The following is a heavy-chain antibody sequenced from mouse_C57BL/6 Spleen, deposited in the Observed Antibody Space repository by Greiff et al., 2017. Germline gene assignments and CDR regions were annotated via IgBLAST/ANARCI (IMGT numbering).Heavy chain of an antibody. Sequence: EVKLVESGPGLAKPSQSLSLTCSVTGYSITSGYYWNWIRQFPGNQLEWMGYISYDGSNNYNPSLKNRISFTRDTSKNPSFLKLNSVTTKDTATYFYARVSLQAKDNWGQGTSVTVSS. D-gene: IGHD2-1*01. J-gene: IGHJ4*01. CDR1: GYSITSGYY. V-gene: IGHV3-6*01. CDR3: ARVSLQAKDN. CDR2: ISYDGSN.